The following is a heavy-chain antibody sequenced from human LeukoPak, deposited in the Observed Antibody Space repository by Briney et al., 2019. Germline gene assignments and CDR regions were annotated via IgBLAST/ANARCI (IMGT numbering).Heavy chain of an antibody. Sequence: ASVKVSCKASGYTFTSYGISWVRQAPGQGLEWMGWISAYNGNTNYAQKLRGRVTMTTDTSTSTAYMELRSLRSDDTAVYYCARGCSSTSCYPLYYYGMDVWGQGTTVTVSS. CDR3: ARGCSSTSCYPLYYYGMDV. CDR1: GYTFTSYG. D-gene: IGHD2-2*01. CDR2: ISAYNGNT. J-gene: IGHJ6*02. V-gene: IGHV1-18*01.